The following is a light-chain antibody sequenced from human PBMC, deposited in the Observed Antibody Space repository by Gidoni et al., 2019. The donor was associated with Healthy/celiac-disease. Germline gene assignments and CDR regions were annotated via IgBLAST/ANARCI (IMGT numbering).Light chain of an antibody. CDR1: QSVSSSY. CDR3: QQYGSSWT. CDR2: GAS. J-gene: IGKJ1*01. Sequence: DIVLTPSPGPLSSSPGERATRSCRASQSVSSSYFYWYQQKPGQAPRLLSYGASSTATGNPDRFSGSGSGTDFTLTISRLEPEDFAVYYCQQYGSSWTFXQXTKVEIK. V-gene: IGKV3-20*01.